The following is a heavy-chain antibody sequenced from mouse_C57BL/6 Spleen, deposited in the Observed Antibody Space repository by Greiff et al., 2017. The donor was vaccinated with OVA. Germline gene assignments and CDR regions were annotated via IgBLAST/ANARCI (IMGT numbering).Heavy chain of an antibody. CDR1: GYTFTSYW. J-gene: IGHJ4*01. V-gene: IGHV1-64*01. CDR2: IHPNSGST. CDR3: ARNYYGSSLYAMDY. Sequence: QVQLQQPGAELVKPGASVKLSCKASGYTFTSYWMHWVKQRPGPGLEWIGMIHPNSGSTNYNEKFKSKATLTVDKSSSTAYMQLSSLTSEDSAVYYGARNYYGSSLYAMDYWGQGTSVTVSS. D-gene: IGHD1-1*01.